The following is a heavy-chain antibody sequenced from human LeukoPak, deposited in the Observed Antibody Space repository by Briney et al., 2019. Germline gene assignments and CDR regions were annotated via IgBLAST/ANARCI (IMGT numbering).Heavy chain of an antibody. CDR1: GFSFTRYA. CDR2: ISTYNGDT. J-gene: IGHJ4*02. D-gene: IGHD6-19*01. CDR3: ARDPSNTSGRYAYFDY. Sequence: ASVKVSCKTSGFSFTRYAISWVRQAPGQGLEWMGWISTYNGDTNYAQKFQGRVTMTTDTSTTTAYMELRSLRSDDTAVYYCARDPSNTSGRYAYFDYWGQGTLVTVSP. V-gene: IGHV1-18*01.